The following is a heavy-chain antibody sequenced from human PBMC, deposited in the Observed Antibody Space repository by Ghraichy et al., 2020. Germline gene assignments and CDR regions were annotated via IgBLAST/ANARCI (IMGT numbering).Heavy chain of an antibody. CDR3: ARPQDGCSSTSCYEVYYYYYGMDV. CDR2: IIPIFGTA. Sequence: SVKVSCKASGGTFSSYAISWVRQAPGQGLEWMGGIIPIFGTANYAQKFQGRVTITADESTSTAYMELSSLRSEDTAVYYCARPQDGCSSTSCYEVYYYYYGMDVWGQGTTVTVSS. CDR1: GGTFSSYA. D-gene: IGHD2-2*01. V-gene: IGHV1-69*13. J-gene: IGHJ6*02.